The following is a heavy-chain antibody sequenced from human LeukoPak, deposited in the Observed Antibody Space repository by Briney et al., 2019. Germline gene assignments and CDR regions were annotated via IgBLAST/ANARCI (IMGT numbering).Heavy chain of an antibody. V-gene: IGHV4-39*07. J-gene: IGHJ5*02. CDR3: ARGGSWFDP. CDR1: GGSISSSSYY. Sequence: KSSETLSLTCTVSGGSISSSSYYWGWIRQPPGKGLEWIGSIYYSGSTYYNPSLKSRVTISVDTSKNQFSLKLSSVTAADTAVYYCARGGSWFDPWGQGTLVTVSS. CDR2: IYYSGST.